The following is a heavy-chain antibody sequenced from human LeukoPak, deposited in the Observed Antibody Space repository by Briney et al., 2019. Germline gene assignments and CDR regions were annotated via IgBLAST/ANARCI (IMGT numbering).Heavy chain of an antibody. V-gene: IGHV3-21*01. CDR1: GFTFSSYS. D-gene: IGHD3-10*01. Sequence: GGSLRLSCAASGFTFSSYSMNWVRQAPGKGLEWVSSISSSSSYIYYADSVKGRFTISRDNAKNSLYLQMNSLRAEDTAVYYCAREPQAMVRGIYDYWGQGTLVTVSS. CDR3: AREPQAMVRGIYDY. J-gene: IGHJ4*02. CDR2: ISSSSSYI.